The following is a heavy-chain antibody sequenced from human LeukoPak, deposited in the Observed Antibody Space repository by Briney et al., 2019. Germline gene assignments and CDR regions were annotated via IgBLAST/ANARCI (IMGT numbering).Heavy chain of an antibody. J-gene: IGHJ4*02. CDR2: IYYSGST. V-gene: IGHV4-61*08. CDR1: GDSISSDGHS. Sequence: KPSETLSLTCGVSGDSISSDGHSWSWIRQPPGKGLEWIGYIYYSGSTNYNPSLKSRVTMSVDTSKNQFSLKLSSVTAADTAVYYCARDGYNTIWGQGTLVTVSS. CDR3: ARDGYNTI. D-gene: IGHD5-24*01.